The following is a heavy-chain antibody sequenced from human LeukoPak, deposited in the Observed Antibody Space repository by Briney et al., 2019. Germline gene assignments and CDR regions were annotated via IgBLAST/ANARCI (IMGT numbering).Heavy chain of an antibody. CDR1: GGSFSGYY. V-gene: IGHV4-34*01. Sequence: SETLSLTCAVYGGSFSGYYWSWIRQPPGKGLEWIGEINHSGSTNYNPSLKSRVTISVDTSKNQFSLKLSSVTAADTAVYYCAREDPLAVAITPRGQGTLVTVSS. D-gene: IGHD6-19*01. CDR2: INHSGST. J-gene: IGHJ4*02. CDR3: AREDPLAVAITP.